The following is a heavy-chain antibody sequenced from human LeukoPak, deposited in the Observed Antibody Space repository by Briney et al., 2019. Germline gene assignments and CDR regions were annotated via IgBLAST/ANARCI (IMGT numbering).Heavy chain of an antibody. J-gene: IGHJ5*02. CDR1: GFTFSSYW. CDR2: INSDGSSR. CDR3: AREDGGSRHS. Sequence: PGGSLRLSCAASGFTFSSYWMQWGRQAPGKGLVWVSRINSDGSSRSYADSVKGRFTIPRDSAKNTVYLQMNSLRAENTAVYYCAREDGGSRHSWGQGTLVTVSS. D-gene: IGHD3-10*01. V-gene: IGHV3-74*01.